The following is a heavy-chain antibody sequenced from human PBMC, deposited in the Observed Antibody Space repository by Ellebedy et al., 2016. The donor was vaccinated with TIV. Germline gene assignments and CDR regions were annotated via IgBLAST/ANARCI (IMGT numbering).Heavy chain of an antibody. CDR1: GFTFSNSG. Sequence: GESLKISXAASGFTFSNSGMHWVRQAPGKGLEWVALISFEGSNTYYSDSVKGRFTISRDNSKSTVFLHMNSLRTEDTAVYYCAKDVDRTAVTSGYFDFWGQGTLLTVSS. V-gene: IGHV3-30*18. CDR2: ISFEGSNT. D-gene: IGHD4-17*01. J-gene: IGHJ4*02. CDR3: AKDVDRTAVTSGYFDF.